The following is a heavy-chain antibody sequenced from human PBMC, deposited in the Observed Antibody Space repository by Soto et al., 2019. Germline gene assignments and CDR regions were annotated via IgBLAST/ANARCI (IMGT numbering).Heavy chain of an antibody. V-gene: IGHV4-61*08. CDR3: ARGYYTSWYWFDR. CDR2: IYYSGST. Sequence: QVQLQESGPGLVKPSETLSLTCTVSVSGGSVSTGVHYWSWIRQPPGKGLEWIGYIYYSGSTNYNPSLKSRVTISVDTSKNQFSLKLTSVTAADPAVYYCARGYYTSWYWFDRWGRGTLVTVSS. D-gene: IGHD6-13*01. CDR1: GGSVSTGVHY. J-gene: IGHJ2*01.